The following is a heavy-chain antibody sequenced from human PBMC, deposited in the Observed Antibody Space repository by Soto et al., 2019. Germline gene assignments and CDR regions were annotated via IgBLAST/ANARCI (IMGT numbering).Heavy chain of an antibody. D-gene: IGHD2-15*01. J-gene: IGHJ4*02. CDR3: ANGCGGTCYSRIHY. CDR2: ISDSGSST. CDR1: GFTFSSYA. Sequence: EVQLLESGGGLVQPGGSLRLSWAAFGFTFSSYAMSWVRQAPGKGLEWVSGISDSGSSTYYADSVKGRFTISRDNSKNTLYLQMNSLRAEDTAVYYCANGCGGTCYSRIHYWGQGTLVTVSS. V-gene: IGHV3-23*01.